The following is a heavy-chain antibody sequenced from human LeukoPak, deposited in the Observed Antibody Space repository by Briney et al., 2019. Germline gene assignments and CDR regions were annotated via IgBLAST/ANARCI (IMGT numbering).Heavy chain of an antibody. CDR2: IYYSGST. CDR1: GGSISSYY. CDR3: ARDLQRPTVEGKAFDI. Sequence: KPSETLSLTCTVSGGSISSYYWGWIRQPPGKGLEWIGSIYYSGSTYYNPSLKSRVTISVDTSKNQFSLKLSSVTAADTAVYYCARDLQRPTVEGKAFDIWGQGTMVTVSS. D-gene: IGHD1-1*01. V-gene: IGHV4-39*07. J-gene: IGHJ3*02.